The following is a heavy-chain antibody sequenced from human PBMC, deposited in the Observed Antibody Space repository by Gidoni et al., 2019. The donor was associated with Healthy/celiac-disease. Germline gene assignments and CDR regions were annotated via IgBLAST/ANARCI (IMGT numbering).Heavy chain of an antibody. CDR1: GFTFSRYS. Sequence: EVQLVESGGGLVKPGGSLRLSCAASGFTFSRYSMNWVRQAPGKGLEWVSSISSSSSYIYYADSVKGRFTISRDNAKNSLYLQMNSLRAEDTAVYYCARDLEPPYGHYGSGSYFDYWGQGTLVTVSS. J-gene: IGHJ4*02. D-gene: IGHD3-10*01. V-gene: IGHV3-21*01. CDR2: ISSSSSYI. CDR3: ARDLEPPYGHYGSGSYFDY.